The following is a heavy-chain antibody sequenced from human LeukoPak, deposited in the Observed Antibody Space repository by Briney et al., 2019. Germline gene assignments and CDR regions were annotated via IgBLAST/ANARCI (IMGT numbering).Heavy chain of an antibody. CDR3: AKDDPVVSS. Sequence: GGSLRLSCAASGFTFSSYWMTWVRQAPGKGLEWVANINQDGGDKYYVDSVKGRFTISRDNSKNSLYLDMNSLRTEDTALYYCAKDDPVVSSWGQGTLVTVSP. D-gene: IGHD2-8*02. CDR2: INQDGGDK. CDR1: GFTFSSYW. V-gene: IGHV3-7*05. J-gene: IGHJ4*02.